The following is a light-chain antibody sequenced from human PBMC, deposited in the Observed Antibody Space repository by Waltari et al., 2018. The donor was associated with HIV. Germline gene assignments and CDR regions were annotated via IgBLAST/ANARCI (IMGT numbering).Light chain of an antibody. V-gene: IGLV8-61*01. CDR1: SVSVSTPYY. CDR2: STY. Sequence: QTVVTQEPSFSVSPGGPVTLTCGLTSVSVSTPYYPSWCQQTQGQAPRTLIYSTYSRSSVVPDRFSGSIFGDKAALTITGAQADDEGHYFCVLYMGSGIWEFGGGTKLTVL. J-gene: IGLJ3*02. CDR3: VLYMGSGIWE.